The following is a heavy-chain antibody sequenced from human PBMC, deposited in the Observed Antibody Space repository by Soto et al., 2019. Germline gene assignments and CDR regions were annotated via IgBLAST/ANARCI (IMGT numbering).Heavy chain of an antibody. CDR2: IYYSGST. Sequence: TVSGGSISSYYWSWIRQPPGKGLEWIGYIYYSGSTNYNPSLKSRVTISVDTSKNQFSLKLSSVTAADTAVYYCARSDRITMVRGVRAGYYGMDVWGQGTTVTVS. CDR1: GGSISSYY. D-gene: IGHD3-10*01. CDR3: ARSDRITMVRGVRAGYYGMDV. V-gene: IGHV4-59*01. J-gene: IGHJ6*02.